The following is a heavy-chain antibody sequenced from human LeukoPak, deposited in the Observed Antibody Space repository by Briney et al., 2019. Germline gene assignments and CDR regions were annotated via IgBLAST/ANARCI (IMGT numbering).Heavy chain of an antibody. V-gene: IGHV3-53*01. J-gene: IGHJ4*02. D-gene: IGHD4-17*01. CDR1: GFTVSSNY. CDR2: IYSGGST. Sequence: GGSLRLSCAASGFTVSSNYMSWVRQAPGKGLEWVSVIYSGGSTYYADSVKGRFTISRDNARNSLYLQMNGLRAEDTAVYYCARDPFMTTGWGIDYWGQGTLVTVSS. CDR3: ARDPFMTTGWGIDY.